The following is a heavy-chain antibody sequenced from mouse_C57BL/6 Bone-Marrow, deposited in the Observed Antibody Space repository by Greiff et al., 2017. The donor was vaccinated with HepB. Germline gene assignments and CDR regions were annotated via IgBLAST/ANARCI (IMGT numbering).Heavy chain of an antibody. CDR3: ARRLPMDY. CDR1: GYSFTGYY. Sequence: VQLQQSGPELVKPGASVKISCKASGYSFTGYYMNWVKQSPEKSLEWIGEINPSTGGTTYNQKSKAKATLTVDKSSSTAYMQLKSLTSEDSAVYYCARRLPMDYWGQGTSVTVSS. V-gene: IGHV1-42*01. J-gene: IGHJ4*01. CDR2: INPSTGGT. D-gene: IGHD3-2*02.